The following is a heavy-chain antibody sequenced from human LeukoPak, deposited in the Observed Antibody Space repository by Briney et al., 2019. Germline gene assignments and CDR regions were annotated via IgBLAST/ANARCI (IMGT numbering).Heavy chain of an antibody. D-gene: IGHD6-19*01. CDR1: GGSINSGDYS. Sequence: SETLSLTCTVSGGSINSGDYSWSWIRQQPGKGLEWIGYIFHSGNTYYNPSLKSRLAILVDTSKNQFSLTLNSVTAADTAVYYCARDKDLGAVAGTFDYWGQGTLVTVSS. V-gene: IGHV4-31*03. J-gene: IGHJ4*02. CDR3: ARDKDLGAVAGTFDY. CDR2: IFHSGNT.